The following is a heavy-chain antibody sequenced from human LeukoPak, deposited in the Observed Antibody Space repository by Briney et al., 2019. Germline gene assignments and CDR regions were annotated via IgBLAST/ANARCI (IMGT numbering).Heavy chain of an antibody. V-gene: IGHV3-21*01. CDR2: ISSSSSHI. J-gene: IGHJ4*02. CDR1: GFTFSSYS. CDR3: ARGNYDSSGYYLDY. Sequence: GGSLRLSCAASGFTFSSYSMNWVRQAPGKGLEWVSSISSSSSHIYYADSVESRFTISRDNAKNSLYLQMNSLRDEDTAVYYCARGNYDSSGYYLDYWGQGTLVTVSS. D-gene: IGHD3-22*01.